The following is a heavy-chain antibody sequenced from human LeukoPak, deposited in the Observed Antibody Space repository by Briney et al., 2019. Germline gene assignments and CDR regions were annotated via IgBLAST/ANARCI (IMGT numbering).Heavy chain of an antibody. D-gene: IGHD1-14*01. CDR2: INHTGVT. Sequence: SETLSLTCADSGGSFICYYWSWSRQPPGKGLEWSGEINHTGVTNSNPSLKSRLHMSVDTSKRQLSLKLNSVTAADTAVYYCASGGYNKGWMKQATDHWSQGTLVTVSS. V-gene: IGHV4-34*01. CDR3: ASGGYNKGWMKQATDH. J-gene: IGHJ5*02. CDR1: GGSFICYY.